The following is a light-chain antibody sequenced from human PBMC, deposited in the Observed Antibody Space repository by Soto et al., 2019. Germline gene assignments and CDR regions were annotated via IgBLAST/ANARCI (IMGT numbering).Light chain of an antibody. CDR1: QSVPSY. CDR3: QQRNAWPRNT. CDR2: DIS. J-gene: IGKJ2*01. V-gene: IGKV3-11*01. Sequence: EIVLTQFPATLSLSPGDRATLLCRASQSVPSYLAWYQQKPGQAPRLLVYDISNRATGIPARFTGSGSGTNFTLTISSLEPEDSAVYYCQQRNAWPRNTFGQGTKLQI.